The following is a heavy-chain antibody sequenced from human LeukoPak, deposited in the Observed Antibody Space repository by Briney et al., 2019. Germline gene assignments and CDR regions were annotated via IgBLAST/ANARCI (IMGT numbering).Heavy chain of an antibody. D-gene: IGHD1-26*01. CDR3: ARGGGSYANDAFNI. CDR2: INPNSGGT. CDR1: GYTFTGYY. J-gene: IGHJ3*02. Sequence: ASVKVSCKASGYTFTGYYMHWVRQAPGQGLEWMGWINPNSGGTNYAQKFQGRVTMTRDTSISTAYMELSRLRSDDTAVYYCARGGGSYANDAFNIWGKGKMVTVFS. V-gene: IGHV1-2*02.